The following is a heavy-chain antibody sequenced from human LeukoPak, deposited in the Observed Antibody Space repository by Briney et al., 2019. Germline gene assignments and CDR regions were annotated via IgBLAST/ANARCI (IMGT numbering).Heavy chain of an antibody. D-gene: IGHD2-8*01. V-gene: IGHV1-8*01. J-gene: IGHJ4*02. CDR2: MNFDSGNT. CDR3: ARTSSETNKLDGHWPVSDY. CDR1: GYTFTVYD. Sequence: ASVKVSCTASGYTFTVYDINWVRQVTGQGLEWMGWMNFDSGNTAYTQKFQGRVTMTRDTSITTAYMELSSLRPEDTAVYYCARTSSETNKLDGHWPVSDYWGQGTLVTVSS.